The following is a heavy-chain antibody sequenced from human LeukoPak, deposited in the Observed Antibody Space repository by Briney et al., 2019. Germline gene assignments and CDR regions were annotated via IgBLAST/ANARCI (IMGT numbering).Heavy chain of an antibody. D-gene: IGHD3-10*01. J-gene: IGHJ4*02. V-gene: IGHV4-39*07. Sequence: SETLSLTCTVSGGSISSSSYYWGWIRQPPGKGLEWIGSIYYSGSTYYNPSLKSRVTISVDTSKNQFSLKLSSVTAADTAVYYCARAPYGSGSAHFDYWGQGTLVTVSS. CDR2: IYYSGST. CDR1: GGSISSSSYY. CDR3: ARAPYGSGSAHFDY.